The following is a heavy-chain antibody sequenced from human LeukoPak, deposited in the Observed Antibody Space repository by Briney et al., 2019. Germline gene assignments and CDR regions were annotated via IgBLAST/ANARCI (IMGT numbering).Heavy chain of an antibody. CDR2: IYSGGST. CDR3: ASPRPYYAMDI. Sequence: GGSLRLSCAVAGFSVSNNYMTWVRQPPGKGLEWVSVIYSGGSTHYADSVKGRFTISRDNSKNTVYLQMNSLRAEDTAVYYCASPRPYYAMDIWGQGTTVTVSS. CDR1: GFSVSNNY. V-gene: IGHV3-53*01. D-gene: IGHD1-1*01. J-gene: IGHJ6*02.